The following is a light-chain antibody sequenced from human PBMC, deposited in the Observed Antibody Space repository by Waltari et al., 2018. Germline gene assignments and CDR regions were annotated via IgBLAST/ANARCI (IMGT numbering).Light chain of an antibody. V-gene: IGLV2-14*01. CDR3: SSYSTNSAHV. CDR1: SSDIGGYNY. Sequence: QSALTQPASVSGSPGQSITISCTGTSSDIGGYNYVSWYQQHPGKAPNLFISEVSKRPSGVSNRFSGSKSGNTASLLISGLQADDEAEYYCSSYSTNSAHVFGTGTKVTFL. CDR2: EVS. J-gene: IGLJ1*01.